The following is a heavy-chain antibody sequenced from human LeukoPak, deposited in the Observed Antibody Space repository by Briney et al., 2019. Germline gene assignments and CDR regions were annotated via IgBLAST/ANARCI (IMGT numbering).Heavy chain of an antibody. V-gene: IGHV3-30-3*01. Sequence: GGSLSLSCAASGFTFSSYAMHWVRQAPGKGLEWVAVISYDGSNKYYADSVKGRFTISRDNSKNTLYLQMNSLRAEDTAVYYCARGITIFGVALYGMDVWGQGTTVTVSS. J-gene: IGHJ6*02. CDR2: ISYDGSNK. CDR3: ARGITIFGVALYGMDV. D-gene: IGHD3-3*01. CDR1: GFTFSSYA.